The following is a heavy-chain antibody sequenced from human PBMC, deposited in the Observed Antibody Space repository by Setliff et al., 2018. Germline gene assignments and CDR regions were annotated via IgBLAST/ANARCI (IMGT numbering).Heavy chain of an antibody. CDR1: GGSFSGYY. CDR2: INHSGST. Sequence: KPSETLSLTCAVYGGSFSGYYWSWVRQPPGKGLEWIGEINHSGSTNYNPSLKSRVTISVDTSKNQFSLKLSSVTAADTAVYYCARIDIVLMVYADWGRGTMVTVSS. D-gene: IGHD2-8*01. V-gene: IGHV4-34*01. CDR3: ARIDIVLMVYAD. J-gene: IGHJ3*01.